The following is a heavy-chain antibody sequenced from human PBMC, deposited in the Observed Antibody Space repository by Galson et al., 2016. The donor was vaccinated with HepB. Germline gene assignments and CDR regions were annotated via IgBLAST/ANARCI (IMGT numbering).Heavy chain of an antibody. D-gene: IGHD6-19*01. Sequence: SETLSLTCSVSGDSISRGQFYWGWIRQTPGKGLDWIGSIYHGGKTFYNPSLKTRVTISVDTSKNQFSLNMKSVSAANSGVYYCARVVMAVQWMVRMGRFDPWGQGTPVTVSA. CDR1: GDSISRGQFY. CDR2: IYHGGKT. CDR3: ARVVMAVQWMVRMGRFDP. J-gene: IGHJ5*02. V-gene: IGHV4-39*07.